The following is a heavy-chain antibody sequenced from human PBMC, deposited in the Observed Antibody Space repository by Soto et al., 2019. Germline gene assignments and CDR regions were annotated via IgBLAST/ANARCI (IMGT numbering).Heavy chain of an antibody. J-gene: IGHJ5*02. CDR2: IKSKTDGGTT. CDR1: GFTFSNAW. Sequence: GGSLRLSCAASGFTFSNAWMSWVRQAPGKGLEWVGRIKSKTDGGTTDYAAPVKGRFTISRDDSKNTLYLQMNSLKTEDTAVYYCTVLRFLEWSLNWFDPWGQGTLVTGSS. V-gene: IGHV3-15*01. CDR3: TVLRFLEWSLNWFDP. D-gene: IGHD3-3*01.